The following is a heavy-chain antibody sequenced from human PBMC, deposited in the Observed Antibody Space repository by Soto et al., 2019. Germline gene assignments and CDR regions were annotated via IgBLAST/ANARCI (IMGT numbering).Heavy chain of an antibody. Sequence: SGGSLRLSCAASGFTFSSYSMNWVRQAPGKGLEWVSYISSSSTIYYADSVKGRFTISRDNAKNSLYLQMNSLRDEDTAVYYCARDGDGYYDFWSGYSYYYYGMDVWGQGTTVTVSS. J-gene: IGHJ6*02. CDR3: ARDGDGYYDFWSGYSYYYYGMDV. CDR2: ISSSSTI. D-gene: IGHD3-3*01. V-gene: IGHV3-48*02. CDR1: GFTFSSYS.